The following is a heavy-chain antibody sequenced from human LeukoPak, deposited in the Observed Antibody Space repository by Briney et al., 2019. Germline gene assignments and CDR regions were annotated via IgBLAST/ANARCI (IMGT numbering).Heavy chain of an antibody. J-gene: IGHJ6*03. D-gene: IGHD3-10*01. CDR3: AIRYGSGEKYYYYYYMDI. CDR1: GYTFTSYD. CDR2: MNPNSGNT. Sequence: ASVKVSCKASGYTFTSYDINWVRQATGQGLEWMGWMNPNSGNTGYAQKFQGRVTMTRNTSISTAYMELSSLRSEDTAVYYCAIRYGSGEKYYYYYYMDIWGKGTTVTVSS. V-gene: IGHV1-8*01.